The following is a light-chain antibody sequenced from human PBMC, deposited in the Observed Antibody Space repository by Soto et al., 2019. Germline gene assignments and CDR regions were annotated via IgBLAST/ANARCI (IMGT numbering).Light chain of an antibody. Sequence: SYELTQPLSVSVALGQTARITCGGNNIGSKNVHWYQQKPGQAPVLVIYRDYNRPSGIPERFSGSNSVNTATLSISRAQAGDEADYYCQVWDSSTLVVFGGGTKLTVL. J-gene: IGLJ2*01. CDR3: QVWDSSTLVV. CDR2: RDY. V-gene: IGLV3-9*01. CDR1: NIGSKN.